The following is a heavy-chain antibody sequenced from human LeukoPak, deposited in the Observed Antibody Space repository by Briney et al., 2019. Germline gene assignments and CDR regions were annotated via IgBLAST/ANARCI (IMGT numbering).Heavy chain of an antibody. J-gene: IGHJ4*02. CDR3: ARGTGWYPDY. Sequence: PGGSLRLSCVASGFTFSNYWMNWVRQAPGKGLEWVANIKQDGSEKYYVDSVKGRFTISRDNARNSLYLQMNSLRAEDTAVYYCARGTGWYPDYWGQGALVTVSS. CDR1: GFTFSNYW. V-gene: IGHV3-7*01. CDR2: IKQDGSEK. D-gene: IGHD6-19*01.